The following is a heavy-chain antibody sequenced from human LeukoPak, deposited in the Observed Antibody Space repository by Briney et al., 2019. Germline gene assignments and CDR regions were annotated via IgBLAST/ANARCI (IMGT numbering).Heavy chain of an antibody. V-gene: IGHV3-21*01. CDR1: GFTFSDYT. D-gene: IGHD3-10*01. CDR2: IRSSGLYT. J-gene: IGHJ4*02. CDR3: ARASSIDY. Sequence: PGGSLRLSCPASGFTFSDYTMNWVRQAPGKGLEWVSSIRSSGLYTYYADSVKGRFTISRDNAKNSLYLQMNSLTAEDTAVYYCARASSIDYWGQGTLVTVSS.